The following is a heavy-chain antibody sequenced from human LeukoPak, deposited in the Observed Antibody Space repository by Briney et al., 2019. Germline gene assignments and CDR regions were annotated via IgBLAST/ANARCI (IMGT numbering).Heavy chain of an antibody. CDR2: ISSSGSTI. D-gene: IGHD1-26*01. CDR1: GFTFSDYY. V-gene: IGHV3-11*01. CDR3: ARVTRGPYPMGAKTTED. Sequence: GGSLRLSCAASGFTFSDYYMSWIRQAPGKGLEWVSYISSSGSTIYYADSVQGRFTISRDNAKNSLYLQMNSLRAEDTAVYYCARVTRGPYPMGAKTTEDWGQGTLVTVSS. J-gene: IGHJ4*02.